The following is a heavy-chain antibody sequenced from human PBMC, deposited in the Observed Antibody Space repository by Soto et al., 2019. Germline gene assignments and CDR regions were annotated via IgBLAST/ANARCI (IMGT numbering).Heavy chain of an antibody. J-gene: IGHJ6*02. CDR1: GYIFVNYG. V-gene: IGHV1-18*01. D-gene: IGHD3-16*01. CDR2: ISPYTGNT. Sequence: QVKLVQSGDEVKKPGASVKVSCKASGYIFVNYGIAWVRQAPGQGLEWMGWISPYTGNTHSASKVQGRLTMTTDTSTSTAYMDLGSLISDATAVYYCVMVDNYVTPTPQDVWGQGTTVTVSS. CDR3: VMVDNYVTPTPQDV.